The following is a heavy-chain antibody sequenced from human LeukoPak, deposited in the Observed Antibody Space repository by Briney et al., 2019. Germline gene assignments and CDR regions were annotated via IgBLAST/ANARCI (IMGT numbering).Heavy chain of an antibody. Sequence: PSQTLSLTCTVSGAAISSDGHYLNWMRQHPGKGLDLIVYIHSSGSTYYNPSLISRLTISVDTSKSQFSLKLSSVTAADTSVYYCAATQKWLAFDYWGQGILVTVSS. CDR3: AATQKWLAFDY. CDR1: GAAISSDGHY. CDR2: IHSSGST. V-gene: IGHV4-31*03. J-gene: IGHJ4*02. D-gene: IGHD6-19*01.